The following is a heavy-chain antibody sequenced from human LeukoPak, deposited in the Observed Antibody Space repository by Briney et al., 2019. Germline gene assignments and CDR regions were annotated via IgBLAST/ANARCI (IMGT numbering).Heavy chain of an antibody. CDR2: IRYDGSNK. Sequence: GGSLRLSCAASGFTFSSYGMHWVRQAPGKGLEWVAFIRYDGSNKYYADSVKGRFTISRDNSKNTLYLQMNSLRAEDTAVYYCATYYDSSGYFMGVGTYDYWGQGTLVTVSS. CDR1: GFTFSSYG. J-gene: IGHJ4*02. CDR3: ATYYDSSGYFMGVGTYDY. V-gene: IGHV3-30*02. D-gene: IGHD3-22*01.